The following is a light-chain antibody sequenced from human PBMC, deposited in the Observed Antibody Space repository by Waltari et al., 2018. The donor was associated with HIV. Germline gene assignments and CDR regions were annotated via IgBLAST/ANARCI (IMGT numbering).Light chain of an antibody. V-gene: IGLV2-14*01. J-gene: IGLJ2*01. CDR2: EVS. CDR3: SSYTSSDTVV. CDR1: SSDVGGYNA. Sequence: QSALTQPASVSGSPGQSISISCTGTSSDVGGYNAVSWYQQHPAKAPKLVILEVSNRPSGVSNRFSGSKSGNRASLTISGLQAEYEAYYYCSSYTSSDTVVFGGGTKVTVL.